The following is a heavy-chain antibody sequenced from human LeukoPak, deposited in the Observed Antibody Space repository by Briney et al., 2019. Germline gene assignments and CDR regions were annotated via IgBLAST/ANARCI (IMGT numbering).Heavy chain of an antibody. J-gene: IGHJ4*02. D-gene: IGHD1/OR15-1a*01. V-gene: IGHV1-18*01. CDR1: GYTFTNFG. CDR3: ARVGTTGDDDY. Sequence: ASVKVSCKASGYTFTNFGISWVRQAPGQGLEWMGWISAYNGNTNYAQKFQGRVTMTTDTSTSTAYMELRSLRSDDTAVYYCARVGTTGDDDYWGQGTLVTVSS. CDR2: ISAYNGNT.